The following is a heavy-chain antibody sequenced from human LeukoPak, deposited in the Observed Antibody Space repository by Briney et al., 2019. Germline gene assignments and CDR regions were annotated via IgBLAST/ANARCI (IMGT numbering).Heavy chain of an antibody. D-gene: IGHD3-9*01. CDR1: GFTFSDYN. CDR2: ITNGGSTI. J-gene: IGHJ6*02. Sequence: NPGGSLRLSCAASGFTFSDYNMNWVRQAPGKGLEWVLYITNGGSTIHHADSVKGRFTISRDNAKKTLYLQMNSLRAEDTAVYYCARSIGLTGGGVDVWGQGTTVTVSS. V-gene: IGHV3-11*01. CDR3: ARSIGLTGGGVDV.